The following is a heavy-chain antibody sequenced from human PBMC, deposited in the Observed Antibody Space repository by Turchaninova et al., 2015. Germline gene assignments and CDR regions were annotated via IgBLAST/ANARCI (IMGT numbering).Heavy chain of an antibody. CDR1: GGSTNRSCYY. V-gene: IGHV4-39*01. J-gene: IGHJ4*02. CDR2: IHHSGTT. CDR3: VKHSSSSSDY. Sequence: QLQLQESGPGLVKPSGNLSLKCTVSGGSTNRSCYYWGWSRHPPGKWLEWIGSIHHSGTTYDHPSLKSRVTISVDTFKNQFSLKVTSVTAADTAVYYCVKHSSSSSDYWGQGTLVTVSS. D-gene: IGHD6-6*01.